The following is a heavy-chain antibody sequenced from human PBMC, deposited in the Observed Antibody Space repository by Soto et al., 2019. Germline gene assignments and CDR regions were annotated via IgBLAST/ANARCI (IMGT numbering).Heavy chain of an antibody. J-gene: IGHJ5*02. CDR3: ARLSTYYDFWSGSPWFDP. CDR1: GGSFSGYY. CDR2: INHSGST. Sequence: PSETLSLTCAVYGGSFSGYYWSWIRQPPGKGLEWIGEINHSGSTNYNPSLKSRVTISVDTSKNQFSLKLSSVTAADTAVYYCARLSTYYDFWSGSPWFDPWGQGTLVTVSS. D-gene: IGHD3-3*01. V-gene: IGHV4-34*01.